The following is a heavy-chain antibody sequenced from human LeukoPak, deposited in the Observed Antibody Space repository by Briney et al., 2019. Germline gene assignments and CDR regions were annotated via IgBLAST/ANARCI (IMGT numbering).Heavy chain of an antibody. CDR3: AKDGGTDGSGSYYGLDY. J-gene: IGHJ4*02. CDR1: GFTFSSYA. D-gene: IGHD3-10*01. CDR2: ISGSGGST. Sequence: GGSLRLSCAASGFTFSSYAMSWVRQAPGKGLEWVSAISGSGGSTYYADSVKGRFTISRDNSKNSLYLQMNSLRTEDTALYYCAKDGGTDGSGSYYGLDYWGQGTLVTVSS. V-gene: IGHV3-23*01.